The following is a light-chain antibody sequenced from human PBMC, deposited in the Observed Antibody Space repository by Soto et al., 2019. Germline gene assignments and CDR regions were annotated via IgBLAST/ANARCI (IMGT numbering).Light chain of an antibody. CDR3: QQRSNWPIT. Sequence: VVTQSPAHLTVSPVERATLSCRASQSVSRNLAWYQQKPGQAPRLLIFGASTRATGIPDRFSGSGSGTDFTLTISGLEPEDFAVYYCQQRSNWPITFGQGTRLEI. V-gene: IGKV3D-15*01. J-gene: IGKJ5*01. CDR1: QSVSRN. CDR2: GAS.